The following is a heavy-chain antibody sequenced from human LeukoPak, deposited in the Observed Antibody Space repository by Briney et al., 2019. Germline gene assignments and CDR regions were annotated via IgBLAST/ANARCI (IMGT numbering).Heavy chain of an antibody. V-gene: IGHV1-2*02. D-gene: IGHD1-26*01. CDR3: ATDRPLYSGSYYYFDY. CDR2: INPNSGNT. J-gene: IGHJ4*02. Sequence: GASVKVSCKASGYTFTGYSMHWVRQAPGQGLEWMGWINPNSGNTGYAQTFHDRVTMTEDTSTDTAYMELSSLRSEDTAVYYCATDRPLYSGSYYYFDYWGQGTLVTVSS. CDR1: GYTFTGYS.